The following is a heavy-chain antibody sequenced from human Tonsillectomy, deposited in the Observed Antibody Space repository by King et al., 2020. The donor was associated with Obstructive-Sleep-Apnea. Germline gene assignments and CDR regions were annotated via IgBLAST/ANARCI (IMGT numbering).Heavy chain of an antibody. CDR1: GFTFTNYA. CDR2: ISYDGSNK. D-gene: IGHD2-8*01. CDR3: ARGSQILNYFDY. J-gene: IGHJ4*02. Sequence: VQLVESGGGVVQPGRSLRLSCAASGFTFTNYAMHWVRQAPGKGLEWVAVISYDGSNKYYADSMKGRFIISRDNSKNTLYLQMNSLRTADSSLYYCARGSQILNYFDYWGQGTLVTVSS. V-gene: IGHV3-30*04.